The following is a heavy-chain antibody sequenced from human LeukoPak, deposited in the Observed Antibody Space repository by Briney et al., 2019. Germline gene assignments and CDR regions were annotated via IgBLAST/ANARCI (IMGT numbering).Heavy chain of an antibody. J-gene: IGHJ4*02. D-gene: IGHD6-13*01. V-gene: IGHV1-18*01. Sequence: GASVTVSCKASGYTFTSYGISWVRQAPGQGLEWMGWISAYNGNTNYAQKLQGRVTMTTDTSTSTAYMELRSLRSDDTAVYYCARAGGAAADPWYFDYWGQGTLVTVSS. CDR1: GYTFTSYG. CDR2: ISAYNGNT. CDR3: ARAGGAAADPWYFDY.